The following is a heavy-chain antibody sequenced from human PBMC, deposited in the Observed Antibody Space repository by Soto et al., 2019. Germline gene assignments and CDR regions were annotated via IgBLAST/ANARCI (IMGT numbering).Heavy chain of an antibody. D-gene: IGHD6-19*01. CDR2: IYPGDSET. V-gene: IGHV5-51*01. CDR3: ARSRRGAYSSGWYSPSGYYNYGTAV. Sequence: GESLKISCKGSGYSFTTYRIGWIRQMPGKGLEWMGIIYPGDSETRYSPSFQGQVTISADKSNTTAYLQWSGLKASDTSMYYCARSRRGAYSSGWYSPSGYYNYGTAVCGQGTKVTVS. J-gene: IGHJ6*02. CDR1: GYSFTTYR.